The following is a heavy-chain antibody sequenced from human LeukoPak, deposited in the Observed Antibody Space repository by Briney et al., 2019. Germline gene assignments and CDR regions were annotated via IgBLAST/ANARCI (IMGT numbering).Heavy chain of an antibody. D-gene: IGHD6-19*01. CDR1: GGSVSSGSYY. Sequence: SETLSLTCTVSGGSVSSGSYYWSWIRQPPGKGLEWIGYIYYSGSTNYNPSLKSRVTISVDTSKNQFSLKLSSVTAADTAVYYCARRIAVASNWFDPWGQGPLVTVSS. J-gene: IGHJ5*02. V-gene: IGHV4-61*01. CDR2: IYYSGST. CDR3: ARRIAVASNWFDP.